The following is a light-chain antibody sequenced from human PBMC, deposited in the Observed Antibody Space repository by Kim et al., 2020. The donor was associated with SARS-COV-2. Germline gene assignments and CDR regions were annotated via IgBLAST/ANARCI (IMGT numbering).Light chain of an antibody. CDR1: SSDVWSYNH. CDR2: EVV. V-gene: IGLV2-23*02. J-gene: IGLJ2*01. Sequence: VSGSPGQSITISCAGTSSDVWSYNHVSWYHPHPGTAPERMIYEVVTRPSGVSNRFSGSTSGNTASLTMSGLQAEDEADNFCCSYLVFGGGTQLTVL. CDR3: CSYLV.